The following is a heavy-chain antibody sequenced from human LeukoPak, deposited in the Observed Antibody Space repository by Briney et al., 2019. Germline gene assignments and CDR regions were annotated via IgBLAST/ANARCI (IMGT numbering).Heavy chain of an antibody. V-gene: IGHV3-7*01. D-gene: IGHD1-26*01. J-gene: IGHJ4*02. CDR2: IKQDGSEK. CDR3: ARDKVLGASLFDY. Sequence: GGSLRLSCAASGFTFSNYWMTWVRQAPGKGLEWVANIKQDGSEKFYVDSMKGRFTISRDNAKNSLYLQMHSLRAEDTAVYYCARDKVLGASLFDYWGQGTLVTVSS. CDR1: GFTFSNYW.